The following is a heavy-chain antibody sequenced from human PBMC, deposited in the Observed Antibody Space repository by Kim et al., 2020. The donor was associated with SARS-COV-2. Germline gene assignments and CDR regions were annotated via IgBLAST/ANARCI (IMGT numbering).Heavy chain of an antibody. CDR1: GYTFTSYT. V-gene: IGHV1-3*01. D-gene: IGHD1-26*01. J-gene: IGHJ4*02. Sequence: ASVKVSCKASGYTFTSYTIHWVRQAPGQRLEWMGWINVGNGNTKNSQKFQGRVTITRDTSASTAYMEVSSRSSEDTAVYYCARLASGSLDYWGQGTLVTVSS. CDR2: INVGNGNT. CDR3: ARLASGSLDY.